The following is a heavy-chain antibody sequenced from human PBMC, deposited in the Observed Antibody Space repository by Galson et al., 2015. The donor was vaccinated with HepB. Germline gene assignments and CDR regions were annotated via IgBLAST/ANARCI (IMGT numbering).Heavy chain of an antibody. V-gene: IGHV3-49*04. J-gene: IGHJ4*02. Sequence: SLRLSCAASGFTFGDYAMSWVSQAPGKGLEWVGFIRRKAYGGTTDYAAPVKGRFTISRDDSKNTLYLQMNSLKTEDTAVYYCTTVGNYWGQGTLVTVSS. CDR1: GFTFGDYA. CDR3: TTVGNY. CDR2: IRRKAYGGTT. D-gene: IGHD1-26*01.